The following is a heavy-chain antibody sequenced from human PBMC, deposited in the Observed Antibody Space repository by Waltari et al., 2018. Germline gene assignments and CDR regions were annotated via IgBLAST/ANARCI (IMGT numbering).Heavy chain of an antibody. CDR2: IYWGDDN. J-gene: IGHJ4*02. V-gene: IGHV2-5*02. Sequence: QITLKEPGPTLVKPTQTLTLTCSFSGFSLSSSAVGVGWIRQAPGKALECLALIYWGDDNHYRPSLKSRLTISKDTSKNQVVLTMTDMDPVDTGTYYGVHNPGSSSSSLDYWGQGILVTVSS. D-gene: IGHD6-13*01. CDR1: GFSLSSSAVG. CDR3: VHNPGSSSSSLDY.